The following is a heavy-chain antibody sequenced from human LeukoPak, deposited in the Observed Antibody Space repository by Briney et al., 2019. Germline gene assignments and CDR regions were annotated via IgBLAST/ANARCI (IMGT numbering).Heavy chain of an antibody. CDR3: ARVLCSGGSCYSNYYYYGMDV. CDR2: IIPIFGTA. J-gene: IGHJ6*02. V-gene: IGHV1-69*13. D-gene: IGHD2-15*01. CDR1: GYTFTSYD. Sequence: SVKVSCKASGYTFTSYDFNWVRQAPGQGLEWMGGIIPIFGTANYAQKFQGRVTITADESTSTAYMELSSLRSEDTAVYYCARVLCSGGSCYSNYYYYGMDVWGQGTTVTVSS.